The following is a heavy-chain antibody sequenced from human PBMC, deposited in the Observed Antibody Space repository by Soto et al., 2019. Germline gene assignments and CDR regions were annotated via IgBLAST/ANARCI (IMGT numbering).Heavy chain of an antibody. V-gene: IGHV3-49*03. Sequence: GGSLRLSCTASGFTFGDYAMSWFRQAPGKGLEWVGFIRSKAYGGTTEYAASVKGRFTISRDDSKSIAYLQMNSLKTEDTAVYYCTRASLRTISWGGHPADGFGWFDPWGQGTLVTVSS. CDR1: GFTFGDYA. CDR2: IRSKAYGGTT. D-gene: IGHD3-9*01. CDR3: TRASLRTISWGGHPADGFGWFDP. J-gene: IGHJ5*02.